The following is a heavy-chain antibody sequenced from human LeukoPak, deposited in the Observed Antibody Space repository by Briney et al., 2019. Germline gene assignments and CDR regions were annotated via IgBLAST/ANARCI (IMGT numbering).Heavy chain of an antibody. CDR3: AKDQYYYDSSGYYMPDY. D-gene: IGHD3-22*01. V-gene: IGHV3-30*18. Sequence: GRSLRLSCAASGFTFSSYGMRWVRQAPGKGLEWVAVISYDGSNKYYADSVKGRFTISRDNSKNTLYLQMNSLRAEDTAVYYCAKDQYYYDSSGYYMPDYWGQGTLVTVSS. CDR2: ISYDGSNK. J-gene: IGHJ4*02. CDR1: GFTFSSYG.